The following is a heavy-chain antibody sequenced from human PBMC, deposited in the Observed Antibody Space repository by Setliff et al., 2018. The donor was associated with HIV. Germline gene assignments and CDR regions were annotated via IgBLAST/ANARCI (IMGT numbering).Heavy chain of an antibody. CDR2: IYSTGST. CDR3: AKGAGFYGDYTFDY. J-gene: IGHJ4*02. D-gene: IGHD4-17*01. V-gene: IGHV4-59*11. CDR1: GPSINIHY. Sequence: SETLSLTCTVSGPSINIHYWSWIRQSPGKAFEWIGYIYSTGSTNYNPSLQSRVTIPMVASRNQFSLKVTSVTAADTAVYYCAKGAGFYGDYTFDYWGQGNLVTVSS.